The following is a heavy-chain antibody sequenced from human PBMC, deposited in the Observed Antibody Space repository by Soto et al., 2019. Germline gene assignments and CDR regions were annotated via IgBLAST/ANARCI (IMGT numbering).Heavy chain of an antibody. CDR1: GYTFTSYY. Sequence: ASVKVSCKASGYTFTSYYMHWVRQAPGQGLEWMGIINPSGGSTSYAQKFQGRVTMTRDTSTSTVYMELSSLRSEDTAVYYCARGIVGVPDAMEDWFDPWGQGALVTVSS. CDR2: INPSGGST. J-gene: IGHJ5*02. V-gene: IGHV1-46*03. CDR3: ARGIVGVPDAMEDWFDP. D-gene: IGHD2-2*01.